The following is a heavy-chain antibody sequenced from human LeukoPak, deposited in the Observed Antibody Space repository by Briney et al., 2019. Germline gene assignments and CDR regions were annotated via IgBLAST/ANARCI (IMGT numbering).Heavy chain of an antibody. CDR1: GFTFSSYG. Sequence: GGSLRLSCAASGFTFSSYGMSWVRQAPGKGLEWVSVISGSGGSTYNADSVKGRFTISRDNSKNTLYLQMNSLRAEDTAVYYCTTGIAGVSAVWGYWGQGTLVTVSS. CDR3: TTGIAGVSAVWGY. J-gene: IGHJ4*02. V-gene: IGHV3-23*01. CDR2: ISGSGGST. D-gene: IGHD6-13*01.